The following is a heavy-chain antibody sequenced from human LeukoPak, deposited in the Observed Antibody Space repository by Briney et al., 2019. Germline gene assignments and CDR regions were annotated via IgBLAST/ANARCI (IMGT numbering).Heavy chain of an antibody. D-gene: IGHD6-13*01. CDR3: ARRVIAAAGHYYFDY. CDR1: GGSISSSSYY. J-gene: IGHJ4*02. CDR2: IYTSGST. Sequence: SETLSLTCTVSGGSISSSSYYWGWIRQPAGKGLEWIGRIYTSGSTNYNPSLKSRVTISVDTSKNQFSLKLSSVTAADTAVYYCARRVIAAAGHYYFDYWGQGTLVTVSS. V-gene: IGHV4-61*02.